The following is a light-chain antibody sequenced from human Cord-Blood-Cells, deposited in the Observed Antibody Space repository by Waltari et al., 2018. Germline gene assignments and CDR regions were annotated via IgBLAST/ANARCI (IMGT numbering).Light chain of an antibody. Sequence: DIQLTQSPSFLSASVGDRVTITCRASQGISSYLAWYQQKPEKAPKLLIYAASTLQSGVPSSFSGGGSGTEFTLTISSLQPEDFATYYCQQLNSYPWTFGQGTKVEIK. J-gene: IGKJ1*01. CDR2: AAS. CDR1: QGISSY. CDR3: QQLNSYPWT. V-gene: IGKV1-9*01.